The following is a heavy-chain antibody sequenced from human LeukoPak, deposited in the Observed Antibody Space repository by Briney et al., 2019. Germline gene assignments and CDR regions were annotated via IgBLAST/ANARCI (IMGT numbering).Heavy chain of an antibody. CDR2: LSWNSGSI. Sequence: GRSLRLSCAASGFTCDDYAMHWVRQGRGKGLEGVSGLSWNSGSIDYADSVKGRFIISRDNAKNSLNLKMNSRRGEDTALYYCAKGQYYDFWRGGMDVWGQGTTVTVSS. CDR1: GFTCDDYA. D-gene: IGHD3-3*01. V-gene: IGHV3-9*01. CDR3: AKGQYYDFWRGGMDV. J-gene: IGHJ6*02.